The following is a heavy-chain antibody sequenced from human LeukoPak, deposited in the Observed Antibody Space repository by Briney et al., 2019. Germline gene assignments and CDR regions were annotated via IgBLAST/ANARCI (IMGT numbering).Heavy chain of an antibody. D-gene: IGHD3-10*01. CDR2: ISGSSGST. CDR3: AKSGFGESASYNWFDP. Sequence: QPGGSLRLSCAASGFTFSNYAMSWVRQAPGKGLDWVSGISGSSGSTYYADSVKGRFTISRDNSKNTLYLQMNSLRAEDTAVYYCAKSGFGESASYNWFDPWGQGTLVTVSS. V-gene: IGHV3-23*01. CDR1: GFTFSNYA. J-gene: IGHJ5*02.